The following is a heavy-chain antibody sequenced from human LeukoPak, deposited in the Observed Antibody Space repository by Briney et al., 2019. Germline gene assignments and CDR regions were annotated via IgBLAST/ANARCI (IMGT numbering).Heavy chain of an antibody. V-gene: IGHV4-30-2*01. CDR2: IYHSGST. D-gene: IGHD2-21*02. Sequence: SETLSLTCAVSGGSISSGGYSWSWIRQPPGKGLEWIGYIYHSGSTYYNPSLKSRVTISVDRSKNQFSLKLSSVTAADTAVYYCARAVVTADNWFDPWGQGTLVTVSS. J-gene: IGHJ5*02. CDR1: GGSISSGGYS. CDR3: ARAVVTADNWFDP.